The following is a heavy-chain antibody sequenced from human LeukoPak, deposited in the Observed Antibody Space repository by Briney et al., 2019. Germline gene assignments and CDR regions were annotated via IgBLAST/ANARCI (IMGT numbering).Heavy chain of an antibody. CDR1: GFPFRSYG. CDR3: ARGSGAAAGAFDY. V-gene: IGHV3-33*01. J-gene: IGHJ4*02. CDR2: VWYDGNNK. D-gene: IGHD6-13*01. Sequence: GGSLRLSCAASGFPFRSYGMHWVRQAPGKGLEWVAIVWYDGNNKYYADSVKGRFTVSRDNSKDTVSLQLNSLRAEDTAVYYCARGSGAAAGAFDYWGQGTLVTVPS.